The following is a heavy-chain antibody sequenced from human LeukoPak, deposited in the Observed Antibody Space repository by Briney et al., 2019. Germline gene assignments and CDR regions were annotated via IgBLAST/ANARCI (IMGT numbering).Heavy chain of an antibody. Sequence: GGSLRLSRAASGFTFSSYGMHWVRQAPGKGLEWVAVIWYDGSNKYYADSVKGRFTISRDNSKNTLYLQMNSLRAEDTAVYYCARDRYSYGYEVGYWGQGTLVTVSS. V-gene: IGHV3-33*01. CDR2: IWYDGSNK. CDR3: ARDRYSYGYEVGY. D-gene: IGHD5-18*01. CDR1: GFTFSSYG. J-gene: IGHJ4*02.